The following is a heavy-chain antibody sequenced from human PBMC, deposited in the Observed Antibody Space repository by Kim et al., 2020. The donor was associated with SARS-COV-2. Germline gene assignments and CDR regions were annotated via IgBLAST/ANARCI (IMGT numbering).Heavy chain of an antibody. CDR3: ARDGIRAFDI. CDR2: ISSSGSTI. Sequence: GGSLRLSCAASGFTFSSYEMNWVRQAPGKGLEWVSYISSSGSTIYYADSVKGRFTISRDNAKNSLYLQMNSLRAEDTAVYYCARDGIRAFDIWGQGTTVTVSS. J-gene: IGHJ3*02. CDR1: GFTFSSYE. V-gene: IGHV3-48*03. D-gene: IGHD1-20*01.